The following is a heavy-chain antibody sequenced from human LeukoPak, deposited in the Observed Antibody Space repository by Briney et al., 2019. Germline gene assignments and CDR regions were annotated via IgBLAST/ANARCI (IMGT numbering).Heavy chain of an antibody. J-gene: IGHJ4*02. CDR3: ARLNVLTGSPLHHFDH. V-gene: IGHV4-59*08. CDR2: INYSGNT. Sequence: SETLSLTCTVSGCSISNYYWSWIRQPPGKGLEWIAYINYSGNTNYNPSLKSRVTISLDTSKNRFSLRLTSVTAADTAVYYCARLNVLTGSPLHHFDHWSQGTLVTVSS. CDR1: GCSISNYY. D-gene: IGHD3-10*02.